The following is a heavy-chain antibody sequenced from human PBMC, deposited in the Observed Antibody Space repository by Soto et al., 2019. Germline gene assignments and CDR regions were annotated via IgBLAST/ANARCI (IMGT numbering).Heavy chain of an antibody. J-gene: IGHJ6*02. CDR3: AAPRTDGYKVPDPSTYYYYGLDV. CDR2: IIPIFGTP. Sequence: ASVKVSCKASGGSFSTYAISWVRQAPGQGLEWMEGIIPIFGTPNYAQKFQGRVTITADRSTSTAYLELNSLRSEDTAVYYCAAPRTDGYKVPDPSTYYYYGLDVWGQGTTVTVSS. CDR1: GGSFSTYA. D-gene: IGHD5-12*01. V-gene: IGHV1-69*06.